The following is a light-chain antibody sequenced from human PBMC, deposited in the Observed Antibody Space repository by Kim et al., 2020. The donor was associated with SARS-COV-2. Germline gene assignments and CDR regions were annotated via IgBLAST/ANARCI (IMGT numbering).Light chain of an antibody. Sequence: DIQMTQSPSSLSASVGDRVTITCRASQSITTYLNWYQQKPGKAPELLIYAASNLQSGVLSRFSGSGSGTDFTLTISSLQPEDFATYYCQQTYSAPPTFGHGTKVDIK. CDR3: QQTYSAPPT. V-gene: IGKV1-39*01. CDR1: QSITTY. J-gene: IGKJ1*01. CDR2: AAS.